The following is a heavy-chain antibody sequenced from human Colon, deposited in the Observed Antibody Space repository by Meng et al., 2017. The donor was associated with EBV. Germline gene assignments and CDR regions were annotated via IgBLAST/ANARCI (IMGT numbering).Heavy chain of an antibody. V-gene: IGHV4-4*02. CDR1: GASISSNNW. CDR3: ARGNAYNAPSFDY. CDR2: IYHGGNT. J-gene: IGHJ4*02. D-gene: IGHD5-24*01. Sequence: QGQRQESGPGLVEPSGTLSRACAVSGASISSNNWWSWVRQPPGKGLEWIGEIYHGGNTNYNPSLKSRVTISVDRSNDQFSLSLSSVTAADTAVYYCARGNAYNAPSFDYWGQGTLVTVSS.